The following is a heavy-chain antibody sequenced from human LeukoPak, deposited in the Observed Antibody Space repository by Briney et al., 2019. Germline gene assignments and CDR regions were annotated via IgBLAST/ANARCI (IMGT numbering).Heavy chain of an antibody. CDR2: IRYDGSNK. Sequence: PGGSLRLSCAASGFTFSSYGMHWVRQAPGKGLEWVAFIRYDGSNKYYADSVKGRFTISRDNAKNSLYLQMNSLRAEDTAVYYCAREVDGDGYNYYFDYWGQGTMVTVSS. CDR3: AREVDGDGYNYYFDY. CDR1: GFTFSSYG. D-gene: IGHD5-24*01. V-gene: IGHV3-30*02. J-gene: IGHJ4*02.